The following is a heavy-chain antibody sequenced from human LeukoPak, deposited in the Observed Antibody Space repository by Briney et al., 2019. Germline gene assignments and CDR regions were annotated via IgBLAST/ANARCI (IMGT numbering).Heavy chain of an antibody. J-gene: IGHJ4*02. D-gene: IGHD6-13*01. CDR2: ISSSSSTI. CDR1: GFTFSSYS. V-gene: IGHV3-48*04. CDR3: ASDFGWRQQLP. Sequence: GGSLRLSCAASGFTFSSYSMNRVRQAPGKGLEWVSYISSSSSTIYYADSVKGRFTISRDNAKNSLYLQMNSLRAEDTAVYYCASDFGWRQQLPWGQGTLVTVSS.